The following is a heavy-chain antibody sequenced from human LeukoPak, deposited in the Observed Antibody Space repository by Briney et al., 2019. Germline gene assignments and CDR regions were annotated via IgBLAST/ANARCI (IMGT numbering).Heavy chain of an antibody. Sequence: ASVKVSCKASGYTFTGYYMHWVRQAPGQGVEWMGWINPNSGGTNYAQKFQGRVTMTRDTSISTAYMELSRLRSDDTAVYYCARNYYDSTSFDYRGQGTLVSVSS. CDR1: GYTFTGYY. V-gene: IGHV1-2*02. CDR2: INPNSGGT. D-gene: IGHD3-22*01. CDR3: ARNYYDSTSFDY. J-gene: IGHJ4*02.